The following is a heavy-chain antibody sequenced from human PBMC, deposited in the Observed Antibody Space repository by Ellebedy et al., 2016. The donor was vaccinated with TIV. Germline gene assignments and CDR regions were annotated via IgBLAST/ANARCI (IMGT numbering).Heavy chain of an antibody. D-gene: IGHD3-22*01. CDR3: EIAPPXVDY. CDR1: AFXXXRYD. Sequence: PGGSLRLSCAASAFXXXRYDXXCVPLGPGNGLQWVSSIGAAGDTYYACFVKGRVAISRENAKNSLYLQLNNVRVGDKASYYREIAPPXVDYWGQGTLVTVSS. V-gene: IGHV3-13*01. CDR2: IGAAGDT. J-gene: IGHJ4*02.